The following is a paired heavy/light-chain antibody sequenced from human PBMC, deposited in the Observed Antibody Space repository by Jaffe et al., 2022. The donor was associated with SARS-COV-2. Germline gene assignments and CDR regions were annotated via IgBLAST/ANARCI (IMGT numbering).Light chain of an antibody. CDR1: NTDVGSHNL. J-gene: IGLJ3*02. Sequence: QSALTQPASVSGSPGQSITISCTGSNTDVGSHNLVSWYQQHPGRTPKVLIYEGSKRPSGISIRFSGSKSGNTASLTISGLQAEDEANYYCCSYAGSSTWVFGGGTKVTVL. CDR3: CSYAGSSTWV. CDR2: EGS. V-gene: IGLV2-23*01.
Heavy chain of an antibody. J-gene: IGHJ5*02. CDR2: ISVYYGSA. CDR3: ARLYDNWFDP. Sequence: QVQLVQSGADVKKPGASVKVSCKASGYTFINYGITWVRQAPGQGLEWMGWISVYYGSAKYAETFQDRITMTTDTSTSTVYMELRSLRSDDTAVYYCARLYDNWFDPWGQGTLVTVSS. V-gene: IGHV1-18*01. CDR1: GYTFINYG. D-gene: IGHD3-16*01.